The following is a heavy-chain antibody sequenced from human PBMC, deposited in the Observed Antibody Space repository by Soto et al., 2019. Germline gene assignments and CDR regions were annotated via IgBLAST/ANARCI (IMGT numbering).Heavy chain of an antibody. CDR1: GGTCSSYA. Sequence: SVKVSCKASGGTCSSYAISWVRQAPGQGLEWMGGIIPIFGTADYAQKFQGRVTITADESTSTAYMELSSLRSEDTAVYYCAGSIVGASRFDPWGQGTLVTVSS. V-gene: IGHV1-69*13. CDR3: AGSIVGASRFDP. CDR2: IIPIFGTA. J-gene: IGHJ5*02. D-gene: IGHD1-26*01.